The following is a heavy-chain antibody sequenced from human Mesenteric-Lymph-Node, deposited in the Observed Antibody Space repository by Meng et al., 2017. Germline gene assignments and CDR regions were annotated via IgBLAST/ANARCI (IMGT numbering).Heavy chain of an antibody. D-gene: IGHD3-9*01. V-gene: IGHV4-4*07. CDR1: GGSTNSYR. J-gene: IGHJ5*02. CDR3: ARDYDISGNWFDP. CDR2: IDTSGTT. Sequence: SETLSLTCIKSGGSTNSYRWSWIRQPAGKGLEWIGRIDTSGTTKYNPSLKSRVTMSLDTSKKQFSLKLSSVTAADTAVYYCARDYDISGNWFDPWGQGTLVTVSS.